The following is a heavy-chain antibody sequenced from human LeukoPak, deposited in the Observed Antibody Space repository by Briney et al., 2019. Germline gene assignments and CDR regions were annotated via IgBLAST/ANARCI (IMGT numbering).Heavy chain of an antibody. V-gene: IGHV3-48*03. CDR2: ISSSGSTI. J-gene: IGHJ5*02. CDR1: GFTFSSYE. CDR3: AKDQWQWLCRGGCNWFDP. D-gene: IGHD3-22*01. Sequence: QPGGSLRLSCAASGFTFSSYEMNWVRQAPGKGLEWVSYISSSGSTIYYADSVKGRFTISRDNAKNSLYLQMNSLRAEDTAVYYCAKDQWQWLCRGGCNWFDPWGQGTLVTVSS.